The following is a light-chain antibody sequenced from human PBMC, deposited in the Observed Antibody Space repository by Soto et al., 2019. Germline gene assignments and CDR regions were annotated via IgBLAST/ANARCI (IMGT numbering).Light chain of an antibody. J-gene: IGLJ1*01. V-gene: IGLV1-44*01. CDR2: SNS. CDR3: GVWDDSVNVRYL. CDR1: SSNIGSNS. Sequence: QSALTHPPSASGTPGQRVTISCSGSSSNIGSNSVNWYQQVPGTAPKILIYSNSQRPSGVPDRFSGSKSGTSASLAISGLQSEDEADYYCGVWDDSVNVRYLFGTGTKVTVL.